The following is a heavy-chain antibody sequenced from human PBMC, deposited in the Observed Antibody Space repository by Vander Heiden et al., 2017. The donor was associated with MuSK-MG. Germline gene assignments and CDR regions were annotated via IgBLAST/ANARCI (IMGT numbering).Heavy chain of an antibody. CDR3: ARDKAIVVGVAATLHYYYGMDV. J-gene: IGHJ6*02. Sequence: QVQLVQSGAEVKKPGASVKVSCKASGYTLTSYYMHWVRQAPGQGLEWMGIIKPSGGSTSYAQKFQGRVTMTRDTSTSTVYMELSSLRSEDTAVYYCARDKAIVVGVAATLHYYYGMDVWGQGTTVTVSS. CDR1: GYTLTSYY. D-gene: IGHD2-15*01. V-gene: IGHV1-46*01. CDR2: IKPSGGST.